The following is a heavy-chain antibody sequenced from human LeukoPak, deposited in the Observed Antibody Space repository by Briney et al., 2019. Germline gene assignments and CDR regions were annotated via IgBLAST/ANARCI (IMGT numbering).Heavy chain of an antibody. D-gene: IGHD1-26*01. CDR3: ARGVVGAYGEYYYYMDV. Sequence: SVKVSCKASGGTFSSYAISWVRQAPGQGLEWMGGIIPIFGTANYAQKFQGRVTITADKSTSTAYMELSSLRSEDTAVYYCARGVVGAYGEYYYYMDVWGKGTTVTVSS. V-gene: IGHV1-69*06. J-gene: IGHJ6*03. CDR1: GGTFSSYA. CDR2: IIPIFGTA.